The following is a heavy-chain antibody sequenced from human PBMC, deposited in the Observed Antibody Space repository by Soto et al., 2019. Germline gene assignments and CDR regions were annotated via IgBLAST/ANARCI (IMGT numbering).Heavy chain of an antibody. CDR3: AGTRIAVGGDRKAIYYDYCGRDV. V-gene: IGHV1-69*01. J-gene: IGHJ6*02. Sequence: QVQLVQSGAEVKKPGSSVKVSCKASGGTFSSYAISWVRQAPGQGLEWMGGIIPIFGTANYAQKFQGRVTITADDSTGTAYMGRSSLRSEDTAVYYCAGTRIAVGGDRKAIYYDYCGRDVWGQGTTVTVSS. CDR1: GGTFSSYA. D-gene: IGHD6-19*01. CDR2: IIPIFGTA.